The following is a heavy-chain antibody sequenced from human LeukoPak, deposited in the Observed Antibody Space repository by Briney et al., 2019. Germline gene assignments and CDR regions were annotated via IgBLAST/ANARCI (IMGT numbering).Heavy chain of an antibody. CDR1: GYTFTSYG. J-gene: IGHJ5*02. Sequence: GASVKVSCKASGYTFTSYGISWVRQAPGQGLEWMGGIIPIFGTANYAQKFQGRVTITADESTSTAYMELSSLRSEDTAVYYCARVEYYYGSGGYNWFDPWGQGTLVTVSS. CDR2: IIPIFGTA. CDR3: ARVEYYYGSGGYNWFDP. V-gene: IGHV1-69*13. D-gene: IGHD3-10*01.